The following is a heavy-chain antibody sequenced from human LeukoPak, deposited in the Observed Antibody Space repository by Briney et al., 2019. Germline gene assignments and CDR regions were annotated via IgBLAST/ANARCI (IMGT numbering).Heavy chain of an antibody. J-gene: IGHJ4*02. CDR3: ARVGGKGYCSSTSCYGFEY. D-gene: IGHD2-2*01. CDR1: GFTFSSYS. V-gene: IGHV3-21*01. Sequence: PGGSLRLSCAASGFTFSSYSMNWVRQAPGKGLEWVSSISGSSSYIYYADSVKGRFTISRDNAKNLVYLQMNSLRAEDTAVYYCARVGGKGYCSSTSCYGFEYWGQGTLVTVSS. CDR2: ISGSSSYI.